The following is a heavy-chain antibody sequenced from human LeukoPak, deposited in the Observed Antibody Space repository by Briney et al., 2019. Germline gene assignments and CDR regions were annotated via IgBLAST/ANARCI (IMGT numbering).Heavy chain of an antibody. CDR1: GYSISSGYY. Sequence: SETLSLTCAVSGYSISSGYYWGWIRQPPGKGLEWIGEINHSGSTNYNPSLKSRVTISVDTSKNQFSLKLSSVTAADTAVYYCAGRRIAAAGTRDYWGQGTLVTVSS. V-gene: IGHV4-38-2*01. J-gene: IGHJ4*02. CDR2: INHSGST. CDR3: AGRRIAAAGTRDY. D-gene: IGHD6-13*01.